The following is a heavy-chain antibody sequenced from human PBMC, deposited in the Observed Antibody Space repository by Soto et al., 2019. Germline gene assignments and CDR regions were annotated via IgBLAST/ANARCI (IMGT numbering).Heavy chain of an antibody. Sequence: QVQLVQSGGEVKKPGASVKVSSKASGYTFSNYGISWVRQAPGQVLEWMGWISAYNGNTNYAQKLQGRVTMTTDTSTTTAYMELRTLRSDDTASYYCARDGAFESGSGSLDYWGQGTLVTVSS. CDR1: GYTFSNYG. D-gene: IGHD3-10*01. CDR3: ARDGAFESGSGSLDY. CDR2: ISAYNGNT. J-gene: IGHJ4*02. V-gene: IGHV1-18*01.